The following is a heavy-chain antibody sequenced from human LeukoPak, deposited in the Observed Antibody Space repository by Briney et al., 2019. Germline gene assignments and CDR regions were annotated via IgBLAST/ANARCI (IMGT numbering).Heavy chain of an antibody. D-gene: IGHD4-17*01. CDR3: ALGDLAALDI. V-gene: IGHV4-34*01. J-gene: IGHJ3*02. CDR2: INHSGST. Sequence: SETLSLTCAVYGGSFSGYYWSWIRQPPGKGLEWIGEINHSGSTNYNPSLKSRVTISVDTSKNQFSLKLSSVTAADTAVYYCALGDLAALDIWGQGTMVTVST. CDR1: GGSFSGYY.